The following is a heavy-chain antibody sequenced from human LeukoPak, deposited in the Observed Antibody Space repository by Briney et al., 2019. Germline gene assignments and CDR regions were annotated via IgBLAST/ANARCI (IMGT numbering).Heavy chain of an antibody. CDR3: TRGTAGQIDY. CDR2: TYYRSKWYN. Sequence: SQTLSLTCAISGDSVSSNSAAWNWLRQSPSRGLEWLGRTYYRSKWYNEYAVSVRGRIIINPDTSKDQVSLQLNSVTPEDTAVYYCTRGTAGQIDYWGQGTLVTVSS. J-gene: IGHJ4*02. V-gene: IGHV6-1*01. CDR1: GDSVSSNSAA. D-gene: IGHD6-13*01.